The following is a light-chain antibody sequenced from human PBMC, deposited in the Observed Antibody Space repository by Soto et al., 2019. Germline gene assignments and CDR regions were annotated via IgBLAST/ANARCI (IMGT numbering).Light chain of an antibody. CDR2: AAS. J-gene: IGKJ4*01. Sequence: DIQMTQSPASLSESVFDIVTSTCRASHDINNYLAWYQQTPGKVPKLLIYAASTLQSGVPSRFSGSGSGTDFTLTISSLQPEDVATYYCQKYNSAPLTFGGGTKVDIK. CDR3: QKYNSAPLT. V-gene: IGKV1-27*01. CDR1: HDINNY.